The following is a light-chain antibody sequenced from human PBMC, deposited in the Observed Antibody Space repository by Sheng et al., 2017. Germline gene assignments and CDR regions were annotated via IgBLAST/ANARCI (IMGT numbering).Light chain of an antibody. CDR2: DAS. CDR3: QQYRTSPYS. Sequence: EIVLTQSPATLSLSPGERATLSCRASQSVSSYLAWYQQKPGQAPRLLIYDASNRATGIPARFSGSGSGTDFTLTISSLQPDDFATYYCQQYRTSPYSFGLGTKLEIK. CDR1: QSVSSY. J-gene: IGKJ2*03. V-gene: IGKV3-11*01.